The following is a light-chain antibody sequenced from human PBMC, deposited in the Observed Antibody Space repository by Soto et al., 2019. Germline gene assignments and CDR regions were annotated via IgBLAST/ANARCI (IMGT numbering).Light chain of an antibody. Sequence: QSALTQPPSASGSPGQSVTISCTGTSSDVGGYNYVSWYQQHPGKAPKLLIYEVSKRPSGVPDRFSGSKSGNTASLTVSGLQAEDEADYYCSSYAGSNHLVVFGGGTKVTVL. V-gene: IGLV2-8*01. CDR2: EVS. CDR1: SSDVGGYNY. CDR3: SSYAGSNHLVV. J-gene: IGLJ2*01.